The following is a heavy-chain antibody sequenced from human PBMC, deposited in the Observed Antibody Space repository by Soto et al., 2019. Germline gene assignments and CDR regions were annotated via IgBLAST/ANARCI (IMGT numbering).Heavy chain of an antibody. V-gene: IGHV1-69*12. CDR2: IITIFGTA. D-gene: IGHD2-15*01. Sequence: QVQLVQSGAEVKKPGSSVKVSCKASGGTFSSYAINWVRQAPGQGREWMGGIITIFGTANYAQKFQGRVTISADDATSAETMELSSLRSEDTAVYYCARGSGGSFYYYYGMDVWGQGPTVTVSS. CDR1: GGTFSSYA. CDR3: ARGSGGSFYYYYGMDV. J-gene: IGHJ6*02.